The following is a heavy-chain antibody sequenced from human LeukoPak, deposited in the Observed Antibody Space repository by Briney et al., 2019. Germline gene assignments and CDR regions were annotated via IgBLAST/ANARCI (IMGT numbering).Heavy chain of an antibody. Sequence: SETLSLVCSVYGGSFSDYFWSWIRQPPGKGLEWIGEIYDGGNTNYNPSLMSRVIVAMEKSKKQFSLVMRSVTAADTAIYYCARFSKITWGDWGDAFDVWGQGTTVIVSS. J-gene: IGHJ3*01. CDR3: ARFSKITWGDWGDAFDV. CDR2: IYDGGNT. CDR1: GGSFSDYF. D-gene: IGHD2-21*02. V-gene: IGHV4-34*01.